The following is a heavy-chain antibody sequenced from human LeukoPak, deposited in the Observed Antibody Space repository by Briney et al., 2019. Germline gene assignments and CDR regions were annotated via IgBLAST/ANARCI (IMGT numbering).Heavy chain of an antibody. Sequence: SETLSLTCTVSGGSISSYYWSWIRQPPGKGLEWIGYIYYSGSTNYNPSLKSRVTISVDTSKNQFSLKLSSVTAADTAVYYCAVGYCSSTSCYREYFQHWGQGTLVTVSS. CDR2: IYYSGST. D-gene: IGHD2-2*02. CDR1: GGSISSYY. V-gene: IGHV4-59*08. CDR3: AVGYCSSTSCYREYFQH. J-gene: IGHJ1*01.